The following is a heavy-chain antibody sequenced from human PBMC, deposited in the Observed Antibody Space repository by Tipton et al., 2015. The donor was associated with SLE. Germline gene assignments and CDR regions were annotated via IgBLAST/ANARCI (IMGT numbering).Heavy chain of an antibody. J-gene: IGHJ5*02. D-gene: IGHD3-3*01. V-gene: IGHV3-23*01. CDR3: AKEDDFGVPS. Sequence: AVSGFTFRSYAMSWVRQAPGKGLEWVSGISASGGGSCYADSVRGRFTISRDNSKNTLYLQMNSLRAEDTAVYYCAKEDDFGVPSWGQGTLVTVSS. CDR1: GFTFRSYA. CDR2: ISASGGGS.